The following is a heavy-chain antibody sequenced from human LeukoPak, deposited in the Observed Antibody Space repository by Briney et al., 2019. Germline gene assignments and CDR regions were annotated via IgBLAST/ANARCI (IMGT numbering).Heavy chain of an antibody. J-gene: IGHJ6*03. CDR1: GYTFTGYY. V-gene: IGHV1-2*02. CDR2: INPNSGGT. Sequence: ASVKVSCKASGYTFTGYYMHWVRQAPGQGLEWMGWINPNSGGTNYAQKFQGRVTMTRDTSISTAYMELSRLRSDDTAVYYCARGDDYGFDGGYYYYMDVWGKGATVTVSS. D-gene: IGHD4-17*01. CDR3: ARGDDYGFDGGYYYYMDV.